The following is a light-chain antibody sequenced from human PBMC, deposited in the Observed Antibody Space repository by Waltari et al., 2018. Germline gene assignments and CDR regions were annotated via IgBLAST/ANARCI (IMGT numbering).Light chain of an antibody. CDR1: NIGGKT. Sequence: SYVLTQQASVSVAPGKTARITCEGNNIGGKTVHWYQLRPGQAPVLVVHDASDRPSGIPERFSGSNSGNTATLTISGVEVGDEGDYYCQVWEGSSDHYVFGTGTAVSV. CDR2: DAS. CDR3: QVWEGSSDHYV. J-gene: IGLJ1*01. V-gene: IGLV3-21*03.